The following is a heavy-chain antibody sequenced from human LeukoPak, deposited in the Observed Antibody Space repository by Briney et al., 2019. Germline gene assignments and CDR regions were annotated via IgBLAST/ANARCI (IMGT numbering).Heavy chain of an antibody. CDR2: IRYHGSDT. CDR1: GFTFSYYG. D-gene: IGHD2-21*02. Sequence: GGSLRLSCAASGFTFSYYGMHWVRQAPGKGLAWVAFIRYHGSDTYYADSVKGRFTISRDNSKNTLYLQMNSLRAEDTAVYYCAKDLMSYCGGDCYSYNWFDPWGQGTLVTVSS. CDR3: AKDLMSYCGGDCYSYNWFDP. V-gene: IGHV3-30*02. J-gene: IGHJ5*02.